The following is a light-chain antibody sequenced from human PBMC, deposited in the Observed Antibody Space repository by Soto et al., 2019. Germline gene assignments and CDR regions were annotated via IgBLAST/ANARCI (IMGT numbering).Light chain of an antibody. CDR3: QQRSNWPLT. V-gene: IGKV3-15*01. CDR1: QSVSSN. J-gene: IGKJ4*01. Sequence: EIVMTQSPATLSVSPGERATLSCRASQSVSSNLAWYQQNPGQAPRLLIYGASTRATGIPARFSGSGSGAEFTLTISSLQSEDFVVYYCQQRSNWPLTFGGGTKVDIK. CDR2: GAS.